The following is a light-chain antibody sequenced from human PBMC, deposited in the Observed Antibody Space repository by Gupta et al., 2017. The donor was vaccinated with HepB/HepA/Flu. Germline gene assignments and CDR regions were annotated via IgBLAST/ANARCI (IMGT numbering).Light chain of an antibody. J-gene: IGLJ2*01. V-gene: IGLV3-25*03. Sequence: YELTQPPSASGSPGQTASITCPGDALPKVCASWYQQTLGQAPVLVIYKDNEGPSGIPERLSGSRSGTTITVCISGVQAQDEADYDCQSTDSIGSYVVFGGGTKVTVL. CDR2: KDN. CDR1: ALPKVC. CDR3: QSTDSIGSYVV.